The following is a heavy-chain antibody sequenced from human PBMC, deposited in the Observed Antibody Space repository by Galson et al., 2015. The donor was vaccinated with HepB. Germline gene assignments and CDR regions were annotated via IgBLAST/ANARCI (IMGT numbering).Heavy chain of an antibody. Sequence: LRLSCAASGFIFSSYWMHWVRQAPGKGLVWVSRIKTDGSYTSYADSVKGRFTISRDNAKNTVYLEMNSLRTEDTSIYYCVRSSNFDTWGQGTLVTVSS. CDR2: IKTDGSYT. CDR1: GFIFSSYW. CDR3: VRSSNFDT. J-gene: IGHJ4*02. V-gene: IGHV3-74*01. D-gene: IGHD2-2*01.